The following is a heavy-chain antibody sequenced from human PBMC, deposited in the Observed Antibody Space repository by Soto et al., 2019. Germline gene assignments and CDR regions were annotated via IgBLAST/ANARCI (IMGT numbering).Heavy chain of an antibody. J-gene: IGHJ3*02. CDR3: AKALIANNGVWEAFDM. CDR1: GFSFSAYA. D-gene: IGHD2-8*01. Sequence: EVQLLESGGGLVQPGGSLRLSCAASGFSFSAYAMNWVRQAPGKGLQWVSGLVGNGGDKNYADSVRGRFTVSRDNSKNTLYLQMNNLRDEDTAVYYCAKALIANNGVWEAFDMWGRGTKVTVSS. V-gene: IGHV3-23*01. CDR2: LVGNGGDK.